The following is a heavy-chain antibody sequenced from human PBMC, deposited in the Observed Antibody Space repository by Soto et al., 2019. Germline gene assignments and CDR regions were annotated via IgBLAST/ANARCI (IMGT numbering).Heavy chain of an antibody. D-gene: IGHD6-6*01. CDR2: ISSSSSTI. CDR1: GFTFSSYS. J-gene: IGHJ6*02. CDR3: ARDGTAARSSYYYYGMDV. Sequence: EVQLVESGGGLVQPGGSLRLSCAASGFTFSSYSMNWVRQAPGKGLEWVPYISSSSSTIYYADSVKGRFTISRDNAKNSLYLQMNSLRDEDTAVYYCARDGTAARSSYYYYGMDVWGQGTTVTVSS. V-gene: IGHV3-48*02.